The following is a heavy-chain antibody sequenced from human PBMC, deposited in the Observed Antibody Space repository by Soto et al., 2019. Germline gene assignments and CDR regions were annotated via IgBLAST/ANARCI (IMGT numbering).Heavy chain of an antibody. D-gene: IGHD3-3*01. CDR3: VRDGDGSGRTDFQY. CDR1: GDSVSSNLAA. J-gene: IGHJ4*02. Sequence: LSLTCAISGDSVSSNLAARNWIRQSPSRGLEWLGRTYYRSKWFNEYALSLKSRISINADTSKNQFSLQLSSVTLEDTAVYYCVRDGDGSGRTDFQYWGQGTLVTVSS. V-gene: IGHV6-1*01. CDR2: TYYRSKWFN.